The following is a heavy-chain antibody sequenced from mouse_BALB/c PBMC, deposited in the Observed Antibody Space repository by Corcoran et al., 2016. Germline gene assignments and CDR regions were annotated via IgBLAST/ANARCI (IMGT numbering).Heavy chain of an antibody. CDR2: IDPANGNT. Sequence: VQLQHSGSGLVKPGAAVKLSCRASGFNIKDTYKHWVRQRPEQGLEWIGRIDPANGNTKYDPKFQGKATITADTSSNTAYLKLSSLTSEDTAVYYCARYYAMDYWGQGTSVTVSS. V-gene: IGHV14-3*02. CDR3: ARYYAMDY. J-gene: IGHJ4*01. CDR1: GFNIKDTY.